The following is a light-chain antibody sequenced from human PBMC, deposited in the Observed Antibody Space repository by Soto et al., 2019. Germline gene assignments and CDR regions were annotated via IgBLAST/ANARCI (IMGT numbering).Light chain of an antibody. CDR1: SSDVADYNY. J-gene: IGLJ3*02. CDR3: SSYAGSNNWV. V-gene: IGLV2-8*01. CDR2: EVS. Sequence: QSALTQPPSASRSPGQSVTISCTGTSSDVADYNYVCWYQQYPGKAPKLMIYEVSKRPSGVPDRFSRSKSGNTASLTVSGLQAEDEADYYCSSYAGSNNWVFGGGTKLTVL.